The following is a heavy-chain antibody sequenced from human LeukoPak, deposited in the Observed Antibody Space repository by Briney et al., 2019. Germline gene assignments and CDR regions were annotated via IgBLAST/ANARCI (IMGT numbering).Heavy chain of an antibody. CDR1: GFTFSSYA. D-gene: IGHD3-10*02. Sequence: GGSLRLSCVVSGFTFSSYAMHWVRQAPGKGLEWVAVISYDGSNKYYADSVKGRFTISRDNAKNSLYLQMNSLRAEDTAVYYCAELGITMIGGVWGKGTTVTISS. V-gene: IGHV3-30*04. CDR2: ISYDGSNK. J-gene: IGHJ6*04. CDR3: AELGITMIGGV.